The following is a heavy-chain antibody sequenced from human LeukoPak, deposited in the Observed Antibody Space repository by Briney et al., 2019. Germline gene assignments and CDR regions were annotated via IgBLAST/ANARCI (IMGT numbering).Heavy chain of an antibody. V-gene: IGHV3-73*01. D-gene: IGHD5-18*01. CDR1: GFTFTGSA. J-gene: IGHJ4*02. CDR2: IRSKANSYAT. Sequence: GGSLRLSCAASGFTFTGSAMHWVRQASGKGLEWVGHIRSKANSYATACAASVNGRFTISRGDSRNTAYLQMNSLKTEDTAVYFCTTNGYTYGFPFDNWGQGTLVTVSS. CDR3: TTNGYTYGFPFDN.